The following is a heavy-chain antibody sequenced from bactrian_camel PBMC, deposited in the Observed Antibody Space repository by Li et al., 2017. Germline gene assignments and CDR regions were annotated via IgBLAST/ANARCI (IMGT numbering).Heavy chain of an antibody. Sequence: VQLVESGGGSVQPGGSLKLSCVASGFNFAEHGMAWMRRPPGQGLEFVASIGRFGGATNYADSVKGRFIISRDNTKNTVFLQLNSLKTEDSGTYRCAASWDVTATAALSRMTSPEFGYWGEGTQVTVS. V-gene: IGHV3S60*01. J-gene: IGHJ6*01. D-gene: IGHD5*01. CDR2: IGRFGGAT. CDR3: AASWDVTATAALSRMTSPEFGY. CDR1: GFNFAEHG.